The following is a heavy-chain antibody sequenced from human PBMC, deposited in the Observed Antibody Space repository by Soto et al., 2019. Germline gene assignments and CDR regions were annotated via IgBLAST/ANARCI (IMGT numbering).Heavy chain of an antibody. V-gene: IGHV1-69*13. D-gene: IGHD1-7*01. CDR2: ILPVSGTT. J-gene: IGHJ4*01. CDR1: GGTFSTFP. Sequence: SVKVSCKSSGGTFSTFPIIWVRQAPGQGLEWMGAILPVSGTTNYAQKFQGRVTFSADESTTTAYMEVSSLRSEDTAVYYCARDRTGTTLGYFDYWG. CDR3: ARDRTGTTLGYFDY.